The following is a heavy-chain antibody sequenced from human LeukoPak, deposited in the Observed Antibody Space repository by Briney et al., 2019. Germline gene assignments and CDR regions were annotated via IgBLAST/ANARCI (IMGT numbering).Heavy chain of an antibody. Sequence: GGSLRLSCAXSXXXFSXXXXNWVXXXXXXXXXXXXXXSSSSSYIYYADSVKGRFTISRDNAKNSPYLQMNSLRAEDTAVYYCAREAGDSSGYYFRFDYWGQGTLVTVSS. CDR1: XXXFSXXX. CDR2: XSSSSSYI. CDR3: AREAGDSSGYYFRFDY. D-gene: IGHD3-22*01. V-gene: IGHV3-21*01. J-gene: IGHJ4*02.